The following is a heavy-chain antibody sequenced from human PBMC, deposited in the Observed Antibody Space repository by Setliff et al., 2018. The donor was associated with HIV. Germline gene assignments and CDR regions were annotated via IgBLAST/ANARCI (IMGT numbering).Heavy chain of an antibody. CDR3: ARVFRNLPDY. CDR2: INHSGST. Sequence: SETLSLTCAVYGGSFSGYFWTWIRQSPGKGLEWIGEINHSGSTKYNPSLRGRVSISVDTSKNQLSLHLTSVTPEDTAVYYCARVFRNLPDYWGQGTLVTVSS. J-gene: IGHJ4*02. D-gene: IGHD1-1*01. CDR1: GGSFSGYF. V-gene: IGHV4-34*01.